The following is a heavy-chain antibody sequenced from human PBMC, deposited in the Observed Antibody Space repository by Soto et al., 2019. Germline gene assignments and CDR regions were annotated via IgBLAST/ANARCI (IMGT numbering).Heavy chain of an antibody. V-gene: IGHV4-30-2*05. D-gene: IGHD2-2*01. CDR1: GDSLTSPDYS. J-gene: IGHJ6*02. CDR3: ATLLGSHQHYYFGIDV. Sequence: QLQLQESGSGLVKPSQTLSLTCAVSGDSLTSPDYSWSWIRQPPGKGLEWIGYIYYSGGTQFNPSLKSRVSTSVDTSKNQFSLRLSSVTAADTAVYYCATLLGSHQHYYFGIDVWGQGTTVTVSS. CDR2: IYYSGGT.